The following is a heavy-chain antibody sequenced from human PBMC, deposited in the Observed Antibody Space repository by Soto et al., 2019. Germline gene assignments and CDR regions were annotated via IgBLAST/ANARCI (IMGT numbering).Heavy chain of an antibody. CDR3: AHRGSSWQLDY. D-gene: IGHD6-19*01. J-gene: IGHJ4*02. CDR2: IYWDDDK. Sequence: QITLKESGPTLVRPTQTLTLTCTFSGFSLSTRGVGVGWIRQPPGKALEWLGLIYWDDDKRYSPSLKSRLTITKDTSKNQVVLTMTNLDPVYTATYYCAHRGSSWQLDYWGQGTLVTVSS. V-gene: IGHV2-5*02. CDR1: GFSLSTRGVG.